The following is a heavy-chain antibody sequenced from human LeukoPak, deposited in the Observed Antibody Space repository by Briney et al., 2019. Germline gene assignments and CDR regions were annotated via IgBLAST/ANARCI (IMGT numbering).Heavy chain of an antibody. CDR3: ARYSGSYYSHFDY. V-gene: IGHV1-2*02. D-gene: IGHD1-26*01. CDR1: GYTFTGYY. J-gene: IGHJ4*02. CDR2: INPNSGGT. Sequence: ASVTVSCKASGYTFTGYYMHWVRQAPGQGLEWMGWINPNSGGTNYAQKFQGRVTMTRDTSISTAYMELSRLRSDDTAVYYCARYSGSYYSHFDYWGQGTLVTVSS.